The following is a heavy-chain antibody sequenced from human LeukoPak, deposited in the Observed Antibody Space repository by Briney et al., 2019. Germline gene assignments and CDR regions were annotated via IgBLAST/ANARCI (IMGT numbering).Heavy chain of an antibody. D-gene: IGHD5-12*01. CDR3: ARQRVATIVYFDY. V-gene: IGHV4-34*01. CDR2: INHSGST. J-gene: IGHJ4*02. CDR1: GGSFSGYY. Sequence: SETLSLTCAVYGGSFSGYYWSWIRQPPGKGLEWIGEINHSGSTNYNPSLKSRVTISVDTSKNQFSLKLSSVTAADTAVYYCARQRVATIVYFDYWGQGTLVTVSS.